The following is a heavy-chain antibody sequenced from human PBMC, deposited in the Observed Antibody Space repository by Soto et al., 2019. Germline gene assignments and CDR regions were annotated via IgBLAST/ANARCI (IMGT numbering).Heavy chain of an antibody. CDR2: ISYDGTYK. CDR1: GFTFSSYG. J-gene: IGHJ4*02. D-gene: IGHD1-26*01. Sequence: GGSLRLSCAASGFTFSSYGMHWVRQAPGKGLEWVAVISYDGTYKYFADSVKGRFTISRDNSKNTLYLQMNSLRAEDTAVYYCAKSSGSYIIDYWRQGTLVTVSS. CDR3: AKSSGSYIIDY. V-gene: IGHV3-30*18.